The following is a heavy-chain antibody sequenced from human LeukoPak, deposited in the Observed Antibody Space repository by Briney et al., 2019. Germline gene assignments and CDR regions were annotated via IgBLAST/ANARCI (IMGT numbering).Heavy chain of an antibody. CDR1: GYTFTGYY. Sequence: ASVKVSCKASGYTFTGYYMHWVRQAPGQGLEWMGWINPNSGGTNYAQKFQGGVTMTRDTSISTAYMELSRLRSDDTAVYYCAREDSSGYWPGYWGQGTLVTVSS. D-gene: IGHD3-22*01. J-gene: IGHJ4*02. V-gene: IGHV1-2*02. CDR3: AREDSSGYWPGY. CDR2: INPNSGGT.